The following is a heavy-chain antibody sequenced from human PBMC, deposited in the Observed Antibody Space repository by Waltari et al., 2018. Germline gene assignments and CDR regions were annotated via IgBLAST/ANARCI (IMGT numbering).Heavy chain of an antibody. D-gene: IGHD6-25*01. V-gene: IGHV4-38-2*01. Sequence: QVQLQESGQGLVKPSETLSLTCAVPGYSISSGYSWGWIRQPPGKGLEWIGSIYPSGSTYYTPSLKSRVTISVDTSKNQFSLKLSSVTAADTAVYYCARWRAAGGFDYWGQGTLVTVSS. J-gene: IGHJ4*02. CDR1: GYSISSGYS. CDR3: ARWRAAGGFDY. CDR2: IYPSGST.